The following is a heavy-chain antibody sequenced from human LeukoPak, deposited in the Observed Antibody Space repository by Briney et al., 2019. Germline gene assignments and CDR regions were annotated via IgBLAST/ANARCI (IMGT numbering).Heavy chain of an antibody. J-gene: IGHJ4*02. V-gene: IGHV4-59*04. CDR2: IYHSGST. CDR1: GGSISSYY. CDR3: ALPGRSTSY. Sequence: SETLSLTCTVSGGSISSYYWSWIRQPPGKGLEWIGYIYHSGSTYYNPSLKSRVTISVDRSKNQFSLKLSSVTAADTAVYYCALPGRSTSYWGQGTLVTVSS. D-gene: IGHD2-2*01.